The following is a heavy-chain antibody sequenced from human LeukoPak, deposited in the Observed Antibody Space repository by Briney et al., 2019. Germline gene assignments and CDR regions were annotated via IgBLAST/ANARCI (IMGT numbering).Heavy chain of an antibody. CDR1: GFTFSTYS. D-gene: IGHD2-15*01. CDR3: ARGYCSGGSCYSWVDY. V-gene: IGHV3-48*01. Sequence: GGSLRLSCAASGFTFSTYSMNWVRQAPGKGLEGVSYISSSSSTIYYAYSVKGRFTISRDNAKNSLYLQMNSLRAEDTAVYYCARGYCSGGSCYSWVDYWGQGTLVTVSS. J-gene: IGHJ4*02. CDR2: ISSSSSTI.